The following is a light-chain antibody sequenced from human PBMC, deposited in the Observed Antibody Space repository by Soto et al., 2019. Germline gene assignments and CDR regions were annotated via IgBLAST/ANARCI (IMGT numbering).Light chain of an antibody. Sequence: EIVLTQSPGTLSLSPGERGTLSCRASQSVTNNYLAWYQQKRGQPPRLLIHGASSRATGIPDRFSGSGSGTDFTLTISGLEHEDFAVYYCQQYSTPPMYTFGQGTQVEIK. CDR1: QSVTNNY. J-gene: IGKJ2*01. CDR2: GAS. CDR3: QQYSTPPMYT. V-gene: IGKV3-20*01.